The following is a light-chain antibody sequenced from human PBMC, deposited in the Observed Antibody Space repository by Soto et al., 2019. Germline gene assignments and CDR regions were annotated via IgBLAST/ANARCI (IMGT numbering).Light chain of an antibody. Sequence: EIVVTQSPATLSVSPGERATLSCRASQSVSSNLAWYQQKPGQAPRLLISGASTRATGIPARFSGSGSGTEFTLTITSLQSEDFAVYYCQQYNAWPRTFGQGTKVKSN. CDR1: QSVSSN. V-gene: IGKV3-15*01. CDR3: QQYNAWPRT. J-gene: IGKJ1*01. CDR2: GAS.